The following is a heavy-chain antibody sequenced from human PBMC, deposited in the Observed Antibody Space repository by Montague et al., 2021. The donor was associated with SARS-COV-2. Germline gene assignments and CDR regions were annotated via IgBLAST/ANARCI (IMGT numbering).Heavy chain of an antibody. D-gene: IGHD1-14*01. CDR1: GGSISSNY. CDR3: AREISGPDDFDY. Sequence: SETLSLTCTVSGGSISSNYWNWIRQPPGRGLEWIGYINYSGSTNYNPSLESRVTISADTSKNHFSLKLRSVTAADTAVYYCAREISGPDDFDYWGQGTLVTVSS. J-gene: IGHJ4*02. CDR2: INYSGST. V-gene: IGHV4-59*01.